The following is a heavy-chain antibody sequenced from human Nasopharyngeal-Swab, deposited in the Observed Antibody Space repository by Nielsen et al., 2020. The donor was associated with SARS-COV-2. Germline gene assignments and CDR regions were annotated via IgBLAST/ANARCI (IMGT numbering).Heavy chain of an antibody. J-gene: IGHJ4*02. CDR3: ARDRITIFGVEKPFDY. V-gene: IGHV3-21*01. CDR1: GFTFSSYS. Sequence: GGSLRLSCAASGFTFSSYSMNWVPQAPGKGLEWVSSISSSSSYISYADSVKGRFTISRDNAKNSLYLQMNSLRAEDTAVYYCARDRITIFGVEKPFDYWGQGTLVTVSS. CDR2: ISSSSSYI. D-gene: IGHD3-3*01.